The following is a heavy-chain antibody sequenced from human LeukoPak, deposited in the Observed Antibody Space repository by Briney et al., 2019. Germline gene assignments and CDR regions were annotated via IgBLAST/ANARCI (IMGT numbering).Heavy chain of an antibody. J-gene: IGHJ5*02. CDR3: ARGSMGYYGSGSCYEERNWFDP. CDR2: IHYSGST. D-gene: IGHD3-10*01. V-gene: IGHV4-59*01. CDR1: GGSISSYY. Sequence: SETLSLTCTVSGGSISSYYWSWIRQPPGKGLEWIGYIHYSGSTNYNPSLKSRVTISVDTSKNQFSLKLSSVTAADTAVYYCARGSMGYYGSGSCYEERNWFDPWGQGTLVTVSS.